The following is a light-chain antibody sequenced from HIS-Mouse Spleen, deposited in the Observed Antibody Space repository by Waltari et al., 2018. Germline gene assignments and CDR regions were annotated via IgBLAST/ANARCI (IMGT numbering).Light chain of an antibody. J-gene: IGLJ3*02. Sequence: QSALTQPASVSGSPGQSITISCTGTSTDVGWYNLVSWYQQHPVKAPKLMIYEGSKRPSGVSNRFSGSKSGNTASLTISGLQAEDEADYYCCSYAGSSTWVFGGGTKLTVL. CDR2: EGS. CDR1: STDVGWYNL. CDR3: CSYAGSSTWV. V-gene: IGLV2-23*01.